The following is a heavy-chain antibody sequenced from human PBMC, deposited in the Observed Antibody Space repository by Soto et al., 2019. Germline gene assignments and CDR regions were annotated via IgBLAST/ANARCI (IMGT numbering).Heavy chain of an antibody. J-gene: IGHJ4*02. CDR3: AKSHQRAPSKDGYNLFDY. CDR1: GFTFSDYG. CDR2: ISYDGSNK. Sequence: VQLVESGGGLVQPGGSLGLSCTASGFTFSDYGMHWVRQAPGKGLEWVADISYDGSNKYYADSVKGRFTISRDNCKNTLVLQIPSLSSDATAVSYCAKSHQRAPSKDGYNLFDYWGQGTLVTVSS. D-gene: IGHD1-1*01. V-gene: IGHV3-30*18.